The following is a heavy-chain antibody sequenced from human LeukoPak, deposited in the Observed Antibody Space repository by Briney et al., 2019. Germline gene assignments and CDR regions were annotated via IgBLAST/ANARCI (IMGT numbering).Heavy chain of an antibody. J-gene: IGHJ4*02. D-gene: IGHD3-9*01. CDR3: ARGLLPKYDILTDDY. Sequence: ASVKVSCKASEYPFTIFDINWVRQATGQGLEWMGWMNPNSGNTGYAQKFQGRVTMTRNTSISTAYMELSSLRSEDTAVYYCARGLLPKYDILTDDYWGQGTLVTVSS. CDR2: MNPNSGNT. CDR1: EYPFTIFD. V-gene: IGHV1-8*01.